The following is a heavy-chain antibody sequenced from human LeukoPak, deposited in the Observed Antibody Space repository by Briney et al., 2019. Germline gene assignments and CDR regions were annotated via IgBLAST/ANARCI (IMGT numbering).Heavy chain of an antibody. CDR2: IYSGGST. Sequence: GGSLRLSCAASGFTVSSNYMSWVRQAPGKGLEGDSVIYSGGSTYYADSVKGRFTISRDNSKNTLYLQMNSLGADDAPVYYCARDNRRRYCTNGVCTATIVPYGMDVWGQGATVTV. D-gene: IGHD2-8*01. CDR1: GFTVSSNY. V-gene: IGHV3-53*01. CDR3: ARDNRRRYCTNGVCTATIVPYGMDV. J-gene: IGHJ6*02.